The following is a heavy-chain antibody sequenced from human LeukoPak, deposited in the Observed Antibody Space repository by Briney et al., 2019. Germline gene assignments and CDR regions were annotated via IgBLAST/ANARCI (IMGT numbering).Heavy chain of an antibody. CDR2: IYYSGST. CDR1: GGSISSYY. V-gene: IGHV4-59*01. Sequence: SETLSLTCTISGGSISSYYWSWIRQPPGKGLEWIGSIYYSGSTNYNPSLKGRVTIPVDTSKNQFSLKLSSVTAADTAVYYCASNYDSSGYYYFPFDYWGQGTRVTVSS. D-gene: IGHD3-22*01. CDR3: ASNYDSSGYYYFPFDY. J-gene: IGHJ4*02.